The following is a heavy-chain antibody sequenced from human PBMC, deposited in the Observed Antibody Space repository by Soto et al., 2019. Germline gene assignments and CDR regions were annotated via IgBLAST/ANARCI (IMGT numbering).Heavy chain of an antibody. V-gene: IGHV4-38-2*01. J-gene: IGHJ4*02. CDR2: IYHSGST. D-gene: IGHD3-22*01. Sequence: SETLSLTCAVSGYSISSGYYWGWIRQPPGKGLEWIGSIYHSGSTYYNPSLKSRVTISVDTSKNQFSLKLSSVTAADTAVYYCARGIPLDSSGYHYFDYWGQGTLVTVSS. CDR3: ARGIPLDSSGYHYFDY. CDR1: GYSISSGYY.